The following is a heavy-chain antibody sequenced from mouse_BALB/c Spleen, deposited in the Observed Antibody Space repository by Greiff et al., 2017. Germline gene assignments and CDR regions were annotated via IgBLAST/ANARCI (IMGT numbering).Heavy chain of an antibody. Sequence: VKLMESGPGLVAPSQSLSITCTVSGFSLTGYGVSWVRQPPGKGLEWLGMIWGDGSTDYNSALKSRLSISKDNSKSQVFLKMNSLQTDDTARYYCARDPANYGSGMDYWGQGTSVTVSS. J-gene: IGHJ4*01. CDR2: IWGDGST. D-gene: IGHD1-1*01. CDR3: ARDPANYGSGMDY. CDR1: GFSLTGYG. V-gene: IGHV2-6-7*01.